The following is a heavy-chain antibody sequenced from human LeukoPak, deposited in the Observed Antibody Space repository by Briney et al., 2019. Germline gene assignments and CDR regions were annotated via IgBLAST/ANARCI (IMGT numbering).Heavy chain of an antibody. D-gene: IGHD5-18*01. V-gene: IGHV1-46*01. CDR3: ASGLSVTVYSVGSYFDY. Sequence: GASVKVSCKASGYTFTGYYMHWVRQAPGQGLEWMGIINPSDGSASYPQKFQGRVTMTRDTSTATLYMELSSLRSEDTAVYYCASGLSVTVYSVGSYFDYWGQGTLVTVSS. CDR2: INPSDGSA. CDR1: GYTFTGYY. J-gene: IGHJ4*02.